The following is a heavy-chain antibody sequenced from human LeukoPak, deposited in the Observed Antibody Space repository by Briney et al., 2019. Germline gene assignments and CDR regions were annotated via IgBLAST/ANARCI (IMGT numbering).Heavy chain of an antibody. CDR2: INHSGST. Sequence: SETLSLTCAVYGGSFSGYYWSWICQPPGEGLEWIGEINHSGSTNYNPSLKSRVTISVDTSKNQFSLKLSSVTAADTAVYYCARVKRYCSSTSCPLDYWGQGTLVTVSS. D-gene: IGHD2-2*01. V-gene: IGHV4-34*01. CDR1: GGSFSGYY. J-gene: IGHJ4*02. CDR3: ARVKRYCSSTSCPLDY.